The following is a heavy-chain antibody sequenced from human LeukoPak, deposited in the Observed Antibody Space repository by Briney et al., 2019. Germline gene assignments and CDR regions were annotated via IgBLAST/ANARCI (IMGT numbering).Heavy chain of an antibody. V-gene: IGHV3-21*01. CDR1: GFTFISYS. CDR3: ARERLGVGYSCDY. D-gene: IGHD3-16*01. CDR2: ISSSSSYI. J-gene: IGHJ4*02. Sequence: GGSLRLSCEASGFTFISYSMNWVRQAPGKGLEWVSYISSSSSYIYYADSVKGRFTISRDNAKNSLYLQMNSLRVEGTAVYYCARERLGVGYSCDYWGQGTLVTVSS.